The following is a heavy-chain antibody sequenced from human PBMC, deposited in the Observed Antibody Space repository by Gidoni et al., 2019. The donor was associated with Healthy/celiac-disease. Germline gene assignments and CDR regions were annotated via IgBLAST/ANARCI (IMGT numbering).Heavy chain of an antibody. J-gene: IGHJ6*02. Sequence: QVQLQESGPGLVKPSQTLSLTCTVPGGSISSGGYYWSWIRQHPGKGLEWIGYIYYSGSTYYNPSLKSRVTISVDTSKNQCSLKLSSVTAADTAVYYCARDTAMVSQGMDVWGQGTTVTVSS. CDR1: GGSISSGGYY. V-gene: IGHV4-31*03. D-gene: IGHD5-18*01. CDR2: IYYSGST. CDR3: ARDTAMVSQGMDV.